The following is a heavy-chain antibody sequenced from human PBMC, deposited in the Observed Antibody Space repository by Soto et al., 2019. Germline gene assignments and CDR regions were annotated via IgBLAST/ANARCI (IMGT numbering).Heavy chain of an antibody. CDR3: AMMELVAHKPFDY. J-gene: IGHJ4*02. D-gene: IGHD2-15*01. CDR1: GYTFTSYD. V-gene: IGHV1-8*01. CDR2: MNPNSGNT. Sequence: GASVKVSCKASGYTFTSYDINWVRQATGQGLEWMGWMNPNSGNTGYAQKFQGRVTMTRNTSISTAYMELSSLRSEDTAVYYCAMMELVAHKPFDYWGQGTLVNVSS.